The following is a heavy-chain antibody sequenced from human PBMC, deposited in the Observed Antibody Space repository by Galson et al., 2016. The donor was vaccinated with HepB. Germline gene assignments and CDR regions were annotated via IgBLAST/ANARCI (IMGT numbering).Heavy chain of an antibody. CDR2: IWYDGSNK. Sequence: SLRLSCAASGFTFSSYGMHWVRQAPGKGLEWVAVIWYDGSNKYYADSVKGRFTISRDNSKNTLYLQMNSLRAEDTAVYYCARVVYDFWSGYYFYGMDVWGKGTTVTVSS. CDR3: ARVVYDFWSGYYFYGMDV. CDR1: GFTFSSYG. J-gene: IGHJ6*04. V-gene: IGHV3-33*01. D-gene: IGHD3-3*01.